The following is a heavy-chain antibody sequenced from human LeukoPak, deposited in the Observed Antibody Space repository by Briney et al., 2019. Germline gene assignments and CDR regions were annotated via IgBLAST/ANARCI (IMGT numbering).Heavy chain of an antibody. CDR3: VRDFNWAFDS. J-gene: IGHJ4*02. V-gene: IGHV3-48*01. CDR2: IRPSDSHM. D-gene: IGHD7-27*01. Sequence: GGSLRLSCAASGFTFSGFSLNWVRQAPGKGLEWISNIRPSDSHMYYAASVKGRFTISRDSATNSLYLQMNNLKVDDSAVYFCVRDFNWAFDSWGQGTLVTVSS. CDR1: GFTFSGFS.